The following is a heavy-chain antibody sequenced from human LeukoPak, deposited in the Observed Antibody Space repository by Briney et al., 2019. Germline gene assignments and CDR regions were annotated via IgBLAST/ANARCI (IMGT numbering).Heavy chain of an antibody. CDR2: ISSSSSYI. CDR1: GFTFSSYS. D-gene: IGHD6-6*01. J-gene: IGHJ4*02. Sequence: PGGSLRLSCAASGFTFSSYSMNWVRQAPGEGLEWVSSISSSSSYIYYADSVKGRFTISRDNAKNSLYLQMNSLRAEDTAVYYCARSPPRRPRPYYFDYWGQGTLVTVSS. CDR3: ARSPPRRPRPYYFDY. V-gene: IGHV3-21*01.